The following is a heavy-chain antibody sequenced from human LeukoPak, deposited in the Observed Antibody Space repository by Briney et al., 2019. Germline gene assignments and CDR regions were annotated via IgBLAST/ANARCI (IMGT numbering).Heavy chain of an antibody. Sequence: GGSLTLSCAASGFTLSSYAMNWVRQAPGKGLDWFSVISTSGGTTYYADSVKGRFTISRDNSKNTLYLQMNSLSVEDTAVYYCAKDEVLWFGERAFDIWGHGTMVTVSS. CDR2: ISTSGGTT. CDR1: GFTLSSYA. V-gene: IGHV3-23*01. J-gene: IGHJ3*02. CDR3: AKDEVLWFGERAFDI. D-gene: IGHD3-10*01.